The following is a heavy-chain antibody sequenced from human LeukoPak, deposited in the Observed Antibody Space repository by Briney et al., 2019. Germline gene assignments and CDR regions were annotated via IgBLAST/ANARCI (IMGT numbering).Heavy chain of an antibody. Sequence: PGGSLRLSCAASGFTFDDYAMHWVRQAPGKGLEWVPGISWNSGSIGYADSVKGRFTISRDNAKNSLYLQMNSLRAEDTALYYCAKDIAGSFDYWGQGTLVTVSS. V-gene: IGHV3-9*01. CDR3: AKDIAGSFDY. CDR2: ISWNSGSI. J-gene: IGHJ4*02. CDR1: GFTFDDYA.